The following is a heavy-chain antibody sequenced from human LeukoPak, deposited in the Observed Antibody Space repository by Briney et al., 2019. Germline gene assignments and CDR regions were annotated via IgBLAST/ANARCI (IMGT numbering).Heavy chain of an antibody. V-gene: IGHV4-34*01. J-gene: IGHJ1*01. CDR3: ARRQLVLGYFQH. Sequence: PSETLSLTCAVYGGSFSGYYWSWIRQPPGKGLEWIGEINHSGSTNYNPSLKSRVTISVDTSKNQFSLKLSSVTAADTAVYYCARRQLVLGYFQHWGQGTLVTVSS. CDR2: INHSGST. D-gene: IGHD6-13*01. CDR1: GGSFSGYY.